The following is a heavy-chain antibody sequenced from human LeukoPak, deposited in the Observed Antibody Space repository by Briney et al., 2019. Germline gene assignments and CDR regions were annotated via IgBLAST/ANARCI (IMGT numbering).Heavy chain of an antibody. CDR3: ARGRGSSGWYSPYYYYMDV. CDR2: INHSGST. Sequence: SETLSLTCAVYGGSFSGYYWSWIRQPPGKGLEGIGEINHSGSTNYNPSLKSRVTISVDTSKNQFSLKLSSVTAADTAVYYCARGRGSSGWYSPYYYYMDVWGKGTTVTVSS. CDR1: GGSFSGYY. J-gene: IGHJ6*03. V-gene: IGHV4-34*01. D-gene: IGHD6-19*01.